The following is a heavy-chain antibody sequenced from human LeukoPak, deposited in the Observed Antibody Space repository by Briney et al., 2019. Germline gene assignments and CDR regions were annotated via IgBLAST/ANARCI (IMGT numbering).Heavy chain of an antibody. D-gene: IGHD5-12*01. CDR3: AKDRGYSGYDPLDY. Sequence: PGGSLRPSCAASGFTFSSYAMSWVRQAPGKGLEWVSAISGGGGGTYYAGSVKGRFTISRDNSKNTLFLQMNSLRAEDTAVYYCAKDRGYSGYDPLDYSGQGTLVTVSS. J-gene: IGHJ4*02. CDR1: GFTFSSYA. CDR2: ISGGGGGT. V-gene: IGHV3-23*01.